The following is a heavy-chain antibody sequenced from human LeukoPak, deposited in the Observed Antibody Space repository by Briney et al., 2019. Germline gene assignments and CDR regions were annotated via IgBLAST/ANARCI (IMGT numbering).Heavy chain of an antibody. J-gene: IGHJ4*02. CDR1: GFTFSSNY. Sequence: PGGSLRLSCAASGFTFSSNYMSWVRQAPGKGLEWVSVIYSGGSTYYADSVKGRFTISRDNSKNTLYPQMNSLRAEDTAVYYCARGYDSSGYRTPFDYWGQGTLVTVSS. D-gene: IGHD3-22*01. CDR3: ARGYDSSGYRTPFDY. V-gene: IGHV3-53*01. CDR2: IYSGGST.